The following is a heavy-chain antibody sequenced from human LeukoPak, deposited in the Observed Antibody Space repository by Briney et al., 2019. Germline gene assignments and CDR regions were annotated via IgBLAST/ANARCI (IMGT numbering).Heavy chain of an antibody. D-gene: IGHD3-9*01. V-gene: IGHV1-2*02. CDR1: GYPFTGYY. J-gene: IGHJ4*02. CDR2: INPNSGGT. Sequence: ASVKVSCKASGYPFTGYYMHWVRLAPGQGLEWMGWINPNSGGTNYAQKFQGRVTMTRDTSINTAYMELSRLRSDDTAVYYCARVRISGTYYDIVTGYYFDYWGQGTLVTVSS. CDR3: ARVRISGTYYDIVTGYYFDY.